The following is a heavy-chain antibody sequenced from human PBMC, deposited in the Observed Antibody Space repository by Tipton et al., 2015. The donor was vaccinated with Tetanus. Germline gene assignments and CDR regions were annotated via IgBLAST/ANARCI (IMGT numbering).Heavy chain of an antibody. V-gene: IGHV3-23*03. CDR2: SYSGGSYA. CDR3: AKEALGVLNL. CDR1: GFTFDSYA. Sequence: SLRLSCAASGFTFDSYAMNWVRQAPGKGLEWVSVSYSGGSYAYYADSVKGRFTTSRDDSKNTLYLHMTSLRAEDTAVYYCAKEALGVLNLWGKGTTVIVSS. D-gene: IGHD1-14*01. J-gene: IGHJ6*04.